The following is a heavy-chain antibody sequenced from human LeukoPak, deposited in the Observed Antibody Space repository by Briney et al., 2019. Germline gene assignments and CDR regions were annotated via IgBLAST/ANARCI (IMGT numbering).Heavy chain of an antibody. V-gene: IGHV4-61*02. CDR3: ARDPVDGFAFFDF. D-gene: IGHD2-21*01. CDR2: VQLHSNSMT. CDR1: VDSITSGVYH. Sequence: SETLSLTCILSVDSITSGVYHWAWIRQSAGQGLGWIGRVTVQLHSNSMTYYQPSLQGRVAISLDKSKNQFSLYMRSVTAADTAIYYCARDPVDGFAFFDFWGRGHPVTASS. J-gene: IGHJ4*02.